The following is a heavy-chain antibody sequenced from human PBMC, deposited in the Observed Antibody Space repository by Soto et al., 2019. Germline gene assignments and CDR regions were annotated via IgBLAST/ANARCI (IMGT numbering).Heavy chain of an antibody. Sequence: SETLSLTCAVSGGSISSSNWWRWVRQPPGKGLEWIGEIDHRGSTNHNPSLKSRVTISVDKSKNQFSLKLSSVTAADTAVYYCARAECSVGSCYSKNWGQGTLVTVSS. J-gene: IGHJ4*02. CDR3: ARAECSVGSCYSKN. CDR1: GGSISSSNW. CDR2: IDHRGST. D-gene: IGHD2-15*01. V-gene: IGHV4-4*02.